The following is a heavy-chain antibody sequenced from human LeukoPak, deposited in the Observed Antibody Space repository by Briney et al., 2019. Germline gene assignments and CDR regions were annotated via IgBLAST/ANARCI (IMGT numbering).Heavy chain of an antibody. Sequence: ASVKVSCKASGYTFTGYYMHWVRQAPGQGLEWMGRINPNSGDTNYAQNFHGRVTMTRDTSITTAYMELSSLTSDDTAVYFCARSAEHCNNGVCFTDYYMDVWGKGTTVTVSS. CDR3: ARSAEHCNNGVCFTDYYMDV. D-gene: IGHD2-8*01. CDR2: INPNSGDT. V-gene: IGHV1-2*06. CDR1: GYTFTGYY. J-gene: IGHJ6*03.